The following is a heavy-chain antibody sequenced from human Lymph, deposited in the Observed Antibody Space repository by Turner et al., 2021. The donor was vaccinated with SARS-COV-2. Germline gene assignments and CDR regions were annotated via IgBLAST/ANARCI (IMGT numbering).Heavy chain of an antibody. D-gene: IGHD2-15*01. Sequence: QVQLVQSGAEVKKPGASMKVSCKVSGYTLTELSMHWVRQALGKGLEWVGGFDPEDGETIYAQKFQGRVTMTEDTSTDTAYMELSSLRSEDTAVYYCATVLCSGGSCYYYGMDVWGQGTTVTVSS. CDR2: FDPEDGET. V-gene: IGHV1-24*01. CDR3: ATVLCSGGSCYYYGMDV. J-gene: IGHJ6*02. CDR1: GYTLTELS.